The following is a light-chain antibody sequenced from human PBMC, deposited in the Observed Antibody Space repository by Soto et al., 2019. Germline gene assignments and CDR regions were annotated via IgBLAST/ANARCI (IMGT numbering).Light chain of an antibody. CDR1: QSISSW. J-gene: IGKJ1*01. CDR3: QQYKSYSGT. Sequence: DIKMTQSPSTLSASVGDRVTITFRASQSISSWLAWYQQKPGKAPKLLIYDASSLESGVPSRFSGSGAGTEFTLTISSLQPDDFATYYCQQYKSYSGTFGQGTKVDIK. CDR2: DAS. V-gene: IGKV1-5*01.